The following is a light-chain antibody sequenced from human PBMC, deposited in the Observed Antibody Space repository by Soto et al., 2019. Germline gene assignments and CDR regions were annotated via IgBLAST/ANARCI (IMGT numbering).Light chain of an antibody. CDR3: QHYNNWPRT. Sequence: EIVMTQSPATLSVSPGERATLSCRASQSVSSNLAWYQQKPGQAPRLLIYGASTRPTGIPARFSGSGSGTEFTLTISSLQSEDCAVYYCQHYNNWPRTFGQGTKVEIK. V-gene: IGKV3-15*01. CDR2: GAS. J-gene: IGKJ1*01. CDR1: QSVSSN.